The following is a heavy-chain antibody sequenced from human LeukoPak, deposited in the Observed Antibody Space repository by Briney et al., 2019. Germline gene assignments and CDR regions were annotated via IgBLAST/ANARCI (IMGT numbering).Heavy chain of an antibody. CDR3: ARDRDAISGAFDI. Sequence: PSETLSLTCAVSGGSISTYYWSWIRQPPGKGLEWIGYIHYSGSSNYNPSLKSRVIISLDTSKNQFSLKLSSVTAADTAVYYCARDRDAISGAFDIWGQGTMVTVSS. V-gene: IGHV4-59*01. CDR1: GGSISTYY. J-gene: IGHJ3*02. D-gene: IGHD2-8*01. CDR2: IHYSGSS.